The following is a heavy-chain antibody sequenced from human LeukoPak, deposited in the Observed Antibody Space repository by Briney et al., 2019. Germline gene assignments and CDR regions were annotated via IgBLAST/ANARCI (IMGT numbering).Heavy chain of an antibody. Sequence: GGSLRLSCAASGFTFSSYGMHWVRQAPGKGLEWVAVISYDRSLKYYADSVRGRFTISSDNSKNTLYLQMNSLRVEDTAVYYCARDPTAVANLPQYYLDYWGQGILVTVSS. CDR1: GFTFSSYG. D-gene: IGHD4-23*01. J-gene: IGHJ4*02. CDR2: ISYDRSLK. V-gene: IGHV3-30*03. CDR3: ARDPTAVANLPQYYLDY.